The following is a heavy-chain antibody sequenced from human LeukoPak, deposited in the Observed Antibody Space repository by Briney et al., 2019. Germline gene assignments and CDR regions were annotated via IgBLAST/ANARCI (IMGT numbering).Heavy chain of an antibody. D-gene: IGHD3-22*01. CDR1: GYTLAELS. V-gene: IGHV1-24*01. CDR2: FDPEDGET. CDR3: APRSHYYDSSGYYYAFDY. Sequence: ASVKVSCKVSGYTLAELSMHWVRQAPGKGLEWMGGFDPEDGETIYAQKFQGRVTVTGDTSTDTAYMELSSLRSEDTAVYYCAPRSHYYDSSGYYYAFDYWGQGTLVTVSS. J-gene: IGHJ4*02.